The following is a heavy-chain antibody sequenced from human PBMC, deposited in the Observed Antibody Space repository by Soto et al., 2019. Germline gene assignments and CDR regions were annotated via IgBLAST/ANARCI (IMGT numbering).Heavy chain of an antibody. CDR2: ISAYNGNT. Sequence: ASVKVSCKASDYTFTSYGISWVRQARGQGLEWMGWISAYNGNTNDAQKFQGRVTMTTDRSTSTAYMEMRSLRSDDTAVYYCARGGGDCTHGVCSPGTVHWFDPWGQGTLVTVSS. D-gene: IGHD2-8*01. J-gene: IGHJ5*02. V-gene: IGHV1-18*04. CDR1: DYTFTSYG. CDR3: ARGGGDCTHGVCSPGTVHWFDP.